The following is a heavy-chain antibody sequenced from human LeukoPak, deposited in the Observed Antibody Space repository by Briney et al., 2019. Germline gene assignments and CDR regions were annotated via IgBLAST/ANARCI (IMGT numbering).Heavy chain of an antibody. J-gene: IGHJ5*02. CDR1: GGSISSGGYY. CDR2: IYHSGST. Sequence: TQTLSLTCTVSGGSISSGGYYWSWIRQPPGKGLEWIGYIYHSGSTYYNPSLKSRVTISVDRSKNQFSLKLSSVTAADTAVYYCARDHPPFCSGGSCYWGASNWFDPWGQGTLVTVSS. V-gene: IGHV4-30-2*01. CDR3: ARDHPPFCSGGSCYWGASNWFDP. D-gene: IGHD2-15*01.